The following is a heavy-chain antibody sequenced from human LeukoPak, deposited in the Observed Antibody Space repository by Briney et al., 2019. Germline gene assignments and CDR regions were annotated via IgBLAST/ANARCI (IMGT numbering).Heavy chain of an antibody. Sequence: SETLSLTCTVSGGSISSFYWSWIRQSAGKGLEWIGRIHTSGSTNYNPSLQSRLTMSLDTSKSQFSLKLTSVTAADTAVYYCARDHRSGMTTVSTGFDYWGQGTLVTVSS. CDR3: ARDHRSGMTTVSTGFDY. CDR1: GGSISSFY. CDR2: IHTSGST. D-gene: IGHD4-17*01. V-gene: IGHV4-4*07. J-gene: IGHJ4*02.